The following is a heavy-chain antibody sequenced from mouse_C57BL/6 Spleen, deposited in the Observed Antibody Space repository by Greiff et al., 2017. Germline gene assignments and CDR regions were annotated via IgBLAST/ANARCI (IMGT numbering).Heavy chain of an antibody. CDR3: ARGMANYAMDY. Sequence: VQLQQSGAELVKPGASVKISCKASGYAFSSYWMNWVKQRPGKGLEWIGQIYPGDGDTNYNGKFKGKATLTADKSSSTAYMQLSSLTSEDSAVYFCARGMANYAMDYWGQGTSVTVSS. CDR1: GYAFSSYW. V-gene: IGHV1-80*01. CDR2: IYPGDGDT. D-gene: IGHD1-2*01. J-gene: IGHJ4*01.